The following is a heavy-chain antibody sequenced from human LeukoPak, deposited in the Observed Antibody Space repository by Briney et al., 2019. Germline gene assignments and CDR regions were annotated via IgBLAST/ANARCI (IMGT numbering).Heavy chain of an antibody. Sequence: PPETLSLTCAVDGGSLSPYYWSWIRQPPGKGLEWIGEISPSGTTNYNPSLKSRVTMSLETSKNQFPLELSSVTAADAAVYYCARSTGYYPGSRKLFGYWGQGTLVTVSS. CDR2: ISPSGTT. J-gene: IGHJ4*02. CDR1: GGSLSPYY. V-gene: IGHV4-34*01. D-gene: IGHD3-10*01. CDR3: ARSTGYYPGSRKLFGY.